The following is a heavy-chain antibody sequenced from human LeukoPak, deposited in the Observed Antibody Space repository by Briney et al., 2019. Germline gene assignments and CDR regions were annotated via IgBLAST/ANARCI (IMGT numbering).Heavy chain of an antibody. CDR1: GFTFDDYA. D-gene: IGHD6-13*01. J-gene: IGHJ4*02. Sequence: GGSLRLSCAASGFTFDDYAMHWVRQAPEKGLEWVSGISWNSGSIGYADSVKGRFTISRDNAKNSLYLQMNSLRAEDTALYYCAKGPYSSSWYLEYYFDYWGQGTLVTVSS. V-gene: IGHV3-9*01. CDR3: AKGPYSSSWYLEYYFDY. CDR2: ISWNSGSI.